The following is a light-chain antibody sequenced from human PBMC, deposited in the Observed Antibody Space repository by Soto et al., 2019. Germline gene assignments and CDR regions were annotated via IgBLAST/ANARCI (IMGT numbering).Light chain of an antibody. V-gene: IGKV3-20*01. CDR1: QSVDSAF. CDR2: GAS. J-gene: IGKJ1*01. CDR3: QQYGSSPT. Sequence: EIVLTQSPGSLSLSLGERATISCRASQSVDSAFFAWYQQKPGQPPRLLMYGASRKATGIPDRISGSGSGTALTLTISRLEAEDFAEYYCQQYGSSPTFGKGTKVEI.